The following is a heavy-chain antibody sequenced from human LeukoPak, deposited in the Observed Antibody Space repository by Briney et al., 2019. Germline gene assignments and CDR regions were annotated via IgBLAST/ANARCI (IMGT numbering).Heavy chain of an antibody. Sequence: GGSLRLSCAASGFTFSSYSMNWVRQAPGKGLEWVSYISSSSSTIYYADSVKGRFTISRDNAKNSLYLQMNSLRAEDTALYHCAREGDIVVVPAALPAFDIWGQGTMVTVSS. D-gene: IGHD2-2*01. CDR3: AREGDIVVVPAALPAFDI. CDR1: GFTFSSYS. V-gene: IGHV3-48*04. J-gene: IGHJ3*02. CDR2: ISSSSSTI.